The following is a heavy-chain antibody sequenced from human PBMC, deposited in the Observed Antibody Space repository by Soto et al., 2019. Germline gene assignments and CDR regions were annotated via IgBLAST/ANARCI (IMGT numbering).Heavy chain of an antibody. CDR1: GFTFSSYA. V-gene: IGHV3-23*01. CDR3: AKDIYSYGPKTLGY. Sequence: GGSLRLSCAASGFTFSSYAMSWVRQAPGKGLEWVSAISGSGGSTYYADSVKGRFTISRDNSKNTLYLQMNSLRAGDTAVYYCAKDIYSYGPKTLGYWGQGTLVTVS. D-gene: IGHD5-18*01. CDR2: ISGSGGST. J-gene: IGHJ4*02.